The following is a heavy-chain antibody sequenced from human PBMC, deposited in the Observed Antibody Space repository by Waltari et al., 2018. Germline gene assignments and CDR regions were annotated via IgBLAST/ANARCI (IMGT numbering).Heavy chain of an antibody. CDR3: ARVGIVGASWYFFDY. Sequence: QVQLVESGGGVVQPGRSLRLSCAASGLTFSSHSMPWVRQAPGKGLEWVALISYDGNNKYYADSVKGRFTISRDNSKNTLYLQMSSPRAEDTAIYYCARVGIVGASWYFFDYWGQGTLVTVSS. CDR1: GLTFSSHS. CDR2: ISYDGNNK. V-gene: IGHV3-30-3*01. D-gene: IGHD1-26*01. J-gene: IGHJ4*02.